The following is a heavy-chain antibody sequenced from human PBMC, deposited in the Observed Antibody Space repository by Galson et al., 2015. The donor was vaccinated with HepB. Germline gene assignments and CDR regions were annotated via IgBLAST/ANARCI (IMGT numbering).Heavy chain of an antibody. V-gene: IGHV3-74*01. J-gene: IGHJ4*02. Sequence: SLRLSCAASGFTFSSYWMHWVRQAPGKGLVWVSRINSDGSSTSYADSVKGRFTISRDNAKNTLYLQMNSLRAEDTAVYYCARERAGFLEREPFDYWGQGTLVTVSS. D-gene: IGHD3-3*01. CDR3: ARERAGFLEREPFDY. CDR1: GFTFSSYW. CDR2: INSDGSST.